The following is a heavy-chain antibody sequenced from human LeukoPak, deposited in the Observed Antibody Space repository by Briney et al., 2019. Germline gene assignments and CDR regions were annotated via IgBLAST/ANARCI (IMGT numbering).Heavy chain of an antibody. CDR3: ARGGRGGLRFLEWLSNWFDP. CDR1: GYTFTSYG. V-gene: IGHV1-18*01. Sequence: GSVKVSCKASGYTFTSYGISWVRQAPGQGLEWMGWISAYNGNTNYAQKLQGRVTMTTDTSTSTAYMELRSLRSDDTAVYYCARGGRGGLRFLEWLSNWFDPWGQGTLVTVSS. D-gene: IGHD3-3*01. J-gene: IGHJ5*02. CDR2: ISAYNGNT.